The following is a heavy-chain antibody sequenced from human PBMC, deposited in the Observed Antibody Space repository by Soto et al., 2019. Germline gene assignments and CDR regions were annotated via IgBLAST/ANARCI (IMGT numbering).Heavy chain of an antibody. CDR3: ARVGVGYPVYCSSTSCYGPNIDY. J-gene: IGHJ4*02. CDR1: GFTFSRNW. Sequence: GGSLRLSCAASGFTFSRNWMSWVRQAPGKGLEWVANIKEDGSAKYYADAVKGRFTLSRDNVENSLYLQMNSLRAEDTAVYYCARVGVGYPVYCSSTSCYGPNIDYWGQGTLVTVSS. CDR2: IKEDGSAK. V-gene: IGHV3-7*01. D-gene: IGHD2-2*01.